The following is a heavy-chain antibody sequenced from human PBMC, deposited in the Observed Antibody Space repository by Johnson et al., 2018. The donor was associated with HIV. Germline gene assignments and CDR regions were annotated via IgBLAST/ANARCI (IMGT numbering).Heavy chain of an antibody. CDR3: AKDSLLGYCSGGSCYDDDAFDI. D-gene: IGHD2-15*01. CDR2: IRYDGSNK. CDR1: GFTFSSYG. V-gene: IGHV3-30*02. Sequence: QVQLVESGGGVVQPGGSLRLSCAASGFTFSSYGMHWVRQAPGTGLEWVAFIRYDGSNKYYADSVKGRFTISRDNSKNTLYLQMNSLRAEDTAVYYCAKDSLLGYCSGGSCYDDDAFDIWGQGTMVTVSS. J-gene: IGHJ3*02.